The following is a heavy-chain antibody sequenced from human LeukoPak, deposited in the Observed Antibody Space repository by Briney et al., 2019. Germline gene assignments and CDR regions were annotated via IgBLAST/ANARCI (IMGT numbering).Heavy chain of an antibody. D-gene: IGHD3-10*01. Sequence: SVKVSCKASGGTFSSYAISWVRQAPGQGLEWMGGIIPIFGTANYAQKFQGRVTITADESTSTAYMELSSLRSEDTAVYYCARGEGPTYGSGSYYKYNWFDPWGQGTLVAVSS. CDR2: IIPIFGTA. V-gene: IGHV1-69*13. CDR1: GGTFSSYA. CDR3: ARGEGPTYGSGSYYKYNWFDP. J-gene: IGHJ5*02.